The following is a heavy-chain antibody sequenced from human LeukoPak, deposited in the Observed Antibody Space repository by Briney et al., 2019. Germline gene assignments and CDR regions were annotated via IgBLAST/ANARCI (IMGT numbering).Heavy chain of an antibody. CDR1: GITFSNAA. J-gene: IGHJ4*02. V-gene: IGHV3-23*01. D-gene: IGHD3-10*01. Sequence: GGSLRLSCAASGITFSNAAIHWVRQAPGKRLEWVSGIVISGGSAFYADSVKGRFVISKDTSENTVYLQMNSLRADDTVVYFCAKEVALVVVRGQRRGHFFDFWGQGALVTVSS. CDR3: AKEVALVVVRGQRRGHFFDF. CDR2: IVISGGSA.